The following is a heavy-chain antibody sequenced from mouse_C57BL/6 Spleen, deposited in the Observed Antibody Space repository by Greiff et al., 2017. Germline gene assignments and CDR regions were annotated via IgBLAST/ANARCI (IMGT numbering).Heavy chain of an antibody. CDR1: GFTFSSYG. CDR2: ISSGGSYT. J-gene: IGHJ1*03. Sequence: EVQLVESGGDLVKPGGSLKLSCAASGFTFSSYGMSWVRQTPDKRLEWVATISSGGSYTYYPDSVKGRFTISRDNAENTLYLQMSSLKSDDTAMYYCARYDYDGPDYWYFEVRGTGTTVSVSS. D-gene: IGHD2-4*01. CDR3: ARYDYDGPDYWYFEV. V-gene: IGHV5-6*01.